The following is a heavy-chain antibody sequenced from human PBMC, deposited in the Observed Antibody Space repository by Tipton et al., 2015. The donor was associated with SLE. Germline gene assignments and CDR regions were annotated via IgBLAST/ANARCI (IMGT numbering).Heavy chain of an antibody. CDR1: GGSISSYY. CDR3: ARDEGSYGSGAFDI. CDR2: IYYSGST. D-gene: IGHD5-18*01. V-gene: IGHV4-59*01. J-gene: IGHJ3*02. Sequence: LRLSCTVSGGSISSYYWSWIRQPPGKGLEWIGYIYYSGSTNYNPSLKSRVTISVDTSKNQFSLKLSSVTAADTAVYYCARDEGSYGSGAFDIWGQGTMVTVSS.